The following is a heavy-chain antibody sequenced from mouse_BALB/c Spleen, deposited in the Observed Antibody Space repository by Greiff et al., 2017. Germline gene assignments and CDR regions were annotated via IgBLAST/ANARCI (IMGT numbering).Heavy chain of an antibody. CDR3: ARLGNYGDYAMDY. J-gene: IGHJ4*01. D-gene: IGHD2-1*01. CDR1: GFAFSSYD. Sequence: DVKLVESGGGLVKPGGSLKLSCAASGFAFSSYDMSWVRQTPEKRLEWVAYISSGGGSTYYPDTVKGRFTISRDNAKNTLYLQMSSLKSEDTAMYYCARLGNYGDYAMDYWGQGTSVTVSS. CDR2: ISSGGGST. V-gene: IGHV5-12-1*01.